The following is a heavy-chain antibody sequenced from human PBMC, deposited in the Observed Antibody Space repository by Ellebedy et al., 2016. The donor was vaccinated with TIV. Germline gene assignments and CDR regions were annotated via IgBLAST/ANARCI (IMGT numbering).Heavy chain of an antibody. CDR2: IYRSGST. D-gene: IGHD3/OR15-3a*01. V-gene: IGHV4-38-2*02. J-gene: IGHJ4*02. CDR3: ARVDWVIDY. CDR1: GYPISSGYY. Sequence: MPSETLSLTCTVSGYPISSGYYWGWVRQPPGKGLEWIGSIYRSGSTYYNPSLTPSLKSRVTISVDTSKNQFSLRLTSVTAADTAVYYCARVDWVIDYWGQGTLVTVSS.